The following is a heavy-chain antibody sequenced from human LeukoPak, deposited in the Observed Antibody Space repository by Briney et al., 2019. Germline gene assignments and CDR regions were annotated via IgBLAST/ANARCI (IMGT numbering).Heavy chain of an antibody. Sequence: GASVKVSCKASGGTFSSYAISWVRQAPGQGLEWMGRISANDGNTDYPQKLQGRVTMTTDTSTSTAYMELRSLRSDDTAVYYCARESHVTREDYWGQGTLVTVSS. CDR1: GGTFSSYA. V-gene: IGHV1-18*01. CDR2: ISANDGNT. D-gene: IGHD3-10*01. J-gene: IGHJ4*02. CDR3: ARESHVTREDY.